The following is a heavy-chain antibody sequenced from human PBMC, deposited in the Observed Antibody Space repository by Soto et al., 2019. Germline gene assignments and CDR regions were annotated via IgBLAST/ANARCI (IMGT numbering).Heavy chain of an antibody. Sequence: QVQLQESGPGLVKPSQTLSLTCTVSGGSISSGDYYWSWIRQPPGKGLEWIGYIYYRGSTYYNPSLKSRVTISVDTSKNQFSLKLSSVTAADTAVYYCARAPAYYDRSGYYQTPDFDYWGQGTLVTVSS. CDR1: GGSISSGDYY. CDR3: ARAPAYYDRSGYYQTPDFDY. V-gene: IGHV4-30-4*01. D-gene: IGHD3-22*01. J-gene: IGHJ4*02. CDR2: IYYRGST.